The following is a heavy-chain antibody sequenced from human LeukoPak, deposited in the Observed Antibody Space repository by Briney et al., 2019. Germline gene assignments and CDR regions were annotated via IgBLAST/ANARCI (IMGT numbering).Heavy chain of an antibody. Sequence: SGGSLRLSCAASGFTFSSYAMSWVRQAPGKGLEWVSSISSSSSYIYYADSVKGRFTISRDNAKNSLYLQMNSLRAEDTAVYYCASEDTAMSIIDYWGQGTLVTVSS. CDR2: ISSSSSYI. J-gene: IGHJ4*02. V-gene: IGHV3-21*01. D-gene: IGHD5-18*01. CDR3: ASEDTAMSIIDY. CDR1: GFTFSSYA.